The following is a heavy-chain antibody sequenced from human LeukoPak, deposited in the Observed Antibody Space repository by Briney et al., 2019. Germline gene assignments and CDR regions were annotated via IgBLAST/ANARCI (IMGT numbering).Heavy chain of an antibody. CDR1: GFTFSSYA. V-gene: IGHV3-23*01. J-gene: IGHJ6*02. CDR2: ISGSGGST. CDR3: AKAPTDLVVVAAFYYYGMDV. Sequence: GGSLRLSCAASGFTFSSYAMSWVRQAPGKELEWVSAISGSGGSTYYADSVKGRFTISRDNSKNTLYLQMNSLRAEDTAVYYCAKAPTDLVVVAAFYYYGMDVWGQGTTVTVSS. D-gene: IGHD2-15*01.